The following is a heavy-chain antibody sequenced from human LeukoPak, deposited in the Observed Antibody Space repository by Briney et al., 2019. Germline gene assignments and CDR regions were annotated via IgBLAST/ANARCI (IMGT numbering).Heavy chain of an antibody. CDR1: GLPIADFA. CDR2: ISGDGVST. Sequence: GGSLRLSCVASGLPIADFAMRWVRQAPGKGLEWVSLISGDGVSTFYADSVKGRFSISRDNSKTLYLEMNSLRTEDAAMYYCAKESGKFDYWGQGTLVAVSS. J-gene: IGHJ4*02. CDR3: AKESGKFDY. V-gene: IGHV3-43*02.